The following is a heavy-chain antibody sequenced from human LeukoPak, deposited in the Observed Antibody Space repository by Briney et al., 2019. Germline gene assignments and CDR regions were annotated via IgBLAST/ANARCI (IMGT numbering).Heavy chain of an antibody. V-gene: IGHV3-30*18. CDR2: ISYDGSNK. CDR3: AKGEHFSSYCPLDF. CDR1: GFTFSSYG. Sequence: GGSLRLSCAASGFTFSSYGMHWVRQAPGKGLEWVAVISYDGSNKYYADSVKGRFTISRDNSKNTLYLQMNSLRVEDTAIYYCAKGEHFSSYCPLDFWGQGTLVTVSS. J-gene: IGHJ4*02. D-gene: IGHD2-15*01.